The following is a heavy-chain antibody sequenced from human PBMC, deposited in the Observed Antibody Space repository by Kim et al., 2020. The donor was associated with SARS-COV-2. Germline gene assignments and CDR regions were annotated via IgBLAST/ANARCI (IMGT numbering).Heavy chain of an antibody. D-gene: IGHD5-18*01. J-gene: IGHJ2*01. Sequence: ASVKVSCKASGYTFTGYYMHWVRQAPGQGLEWMGWINPNSGGTNYAQKFQGRVTMTRDTSISTAYMELSRLRSDDTAVYYCAVDTAMVTSRGGDWYFDLWGRGTLVTVSS. V-gene: IGHV1-2*02. CDR1: GYTFTGYY. CDR2: INPNSGGT. CDR3: AVDTAMVTSRGGDWYFDL.